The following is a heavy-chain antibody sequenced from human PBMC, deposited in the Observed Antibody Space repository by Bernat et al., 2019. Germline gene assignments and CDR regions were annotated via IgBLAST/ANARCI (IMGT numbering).Heavy chain of an antibody. CDR1: GFTFSSYG. V-gene: IGHV3-30*03. D-gene: IGHD1-1*01. CDR2: ISYDGSNK. J-gene: IGHJ3*02. CDR3: AASGGRRNDAFDI. Sequence: QVQLVESGGGVVQPGRSLRLSCAASGFTFSSYGMHWVRQAPGRGMEWVAVISYDGSNKYNADSVKGRFTISKDNSKNTLYLQMNSLRAEDTAVYYCAASGGRRNDAFDIWGQGTMVTVSS.